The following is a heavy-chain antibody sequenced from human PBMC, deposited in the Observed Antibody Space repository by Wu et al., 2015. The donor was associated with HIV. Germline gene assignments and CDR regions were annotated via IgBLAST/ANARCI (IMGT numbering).Heavy chain of an antibody. CDR2: IIPIVGTA. Sequence: QVQLVQSGAEVKKPGSSVKVSCKASGASFSSYAFSWVRQAPGQGLEWMGGIIPIVGTASYAQKLQGRLTITADESKTTVYMELNSLRSDDTAMYFCARDLLWGEDYWGQGTTVTVSS. V-gene: IGHV1-69*12. J-gene: IGHJ4*02. CDR1: GASFSSYA. D-gene: IGHD2-21*01. CDR3: ARDLLWGEDY.